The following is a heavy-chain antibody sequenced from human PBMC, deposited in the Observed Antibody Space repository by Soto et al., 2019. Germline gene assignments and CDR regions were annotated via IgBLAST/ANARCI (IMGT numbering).Heavy chain of an antibody. CDR3: ARGRSFGVGTYNWFGP. D-gene: IGHD3-3*01. CDR2: SSISSSTM. Sequence: GGSLRLSCAASGFTFSSYSMNWVRQAPGKGLEWVSYSSISSSTMYYADSVKGRFTIYRANAKNSLYLQMNSLGAEDTAVYYCARGRSFGVGTYNWFGPWGQGTQVTVSS. V-gene: IGHV3-48*01. CDR1: GFTFSSYS. J-gene: IGHJ5*02.